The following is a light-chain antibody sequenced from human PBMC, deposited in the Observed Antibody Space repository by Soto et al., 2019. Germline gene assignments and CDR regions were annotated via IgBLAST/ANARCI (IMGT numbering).Light chain of an antibody. CDR1: QSIVTY. V-gene: IGKV1-39*01. CDR3: QQYHSWTWT. Sequence: DIQMTQSPSSLSASVGDRVTITCRASQSIVTYLNWYLQKPWKAPKLLIYAASNLQSGVPSRFSGSGSGTDFTLTISSLQSEDSAIYYCQQYHSWTWTFGPGTKVEIK. J-gene: IGKJ1*01. CDR2: AAS.